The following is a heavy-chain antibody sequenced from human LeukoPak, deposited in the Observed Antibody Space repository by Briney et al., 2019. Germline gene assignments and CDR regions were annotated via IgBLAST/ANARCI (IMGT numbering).Heavy chain of an antibody. CDR3: AKANWNSPPDYYYGMDV. V-gene: IGHV3-23*01. CDR1: GFTFRSYA. J-gene: IGHJ6*02. D-gene: IGHD1-7*01. CDR2: ISGSGGST. Sequence: GGSLRLSCAASGFTFRSYAMSWVRQAPGKGLGWVSAISGSGGSTYYADSVKGRFTISRDNSKNTLYLQMNSLRAEDMAVYYCAKANWNSPPDYYYGMDVWGQGTTVTVSS.